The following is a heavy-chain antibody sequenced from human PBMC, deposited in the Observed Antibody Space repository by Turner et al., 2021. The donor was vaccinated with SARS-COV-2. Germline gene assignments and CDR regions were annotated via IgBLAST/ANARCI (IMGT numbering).Heavy chain of an antibody. CDR2: SSPKRFET. CDR1: GYTFNDYY. V-gene: IGHV1-2*02. CDR3: ARAAQLTVWFDP. Sequence: QVQLVPSGAEVTKPGASVKVYCKASGYTFNDYYIHWVRQAPGHGLEWMGWSSPKRFETKYAQKFQGRVTMTRDTSISTAYMELSRLRSEDTAVYYCARAAQLTVWFDPWGQGTLVTVSS. J-gene: IGHJ5*02. D-gene: IGHD3-9*01.